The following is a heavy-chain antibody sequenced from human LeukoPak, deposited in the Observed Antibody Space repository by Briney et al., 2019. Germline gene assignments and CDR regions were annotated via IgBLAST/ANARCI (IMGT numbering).Heavy chain of an antibody. CDR3: ARDGTSIVGSLDY. Sequence: GGSLRLSCAASGFSFSDYWMNWVRQAPGKGLEWMASIKQDGSEKYYVDSVKSRFTISRDNAKNSLYLQMNSLRAEDTAVYYCARDGTSIVGSLDYWGQGTLVTVSS. J-gene: IGHJ4*02. CDR2: IKQDGSEK. CDR1: GFSFSDYW. D-gene: IGHD1-26*01. V-gene: IGHV3-7*05.